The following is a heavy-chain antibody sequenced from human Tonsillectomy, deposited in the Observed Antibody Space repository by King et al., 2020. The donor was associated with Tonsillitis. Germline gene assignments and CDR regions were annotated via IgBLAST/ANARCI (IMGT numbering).Heavy chain of an antibody. CDR1: GYNFNVYW. Sequence: VQLVESGAEIKKPGESLKISCKDSGYNFNVYWIAWVRQVPGKGLEWMGTIFPGDSDTRYSPSFQGQVTMCVDQSNNTAHLQWNRLKASDTAIYYCARMSAGGYNWFDSWGQGTLVTVSS. J-gene: IGHJ5*01. D-gene: IGHD2-15*01. CDR2: IFPGDSDT. CDR3: ARMSAGGYNWFDS. V-gene: IGHV5-51*01.